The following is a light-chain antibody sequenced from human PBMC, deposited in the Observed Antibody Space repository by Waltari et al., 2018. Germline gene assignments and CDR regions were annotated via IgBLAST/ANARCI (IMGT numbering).Light chain of an antibody. Sequence: AIRITQSPSSLSASTGDRVTITCRASQGISSYLAWYQQKPGKAPKGLIYAASTLQTGVPSRFSGHGYGTDFTLTISCLQSEDFAVYYCQQYHTNPATFGQGTKVEIK. CDR3: QQYHTNPAT. J-gene: IGKJ1*01. CDR2: AAS. V-gene: IGKV1-8*01. CDR1: QGISSY.